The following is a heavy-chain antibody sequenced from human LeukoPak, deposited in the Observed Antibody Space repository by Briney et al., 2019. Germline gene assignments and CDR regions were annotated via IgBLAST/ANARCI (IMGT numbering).Heavy chain of an antibody. V-gene: IGHV3-21*01. CDR1: GFAFSSYS. J-gene: IGHJ6*02. CDR2: ISSSSSYI. CDR3: ARVTTMLDWLPPNYYYYGMDV. D-gene: IGHD3-9*01. Sequence: GGSLRLSCAASGFAFSSYSMNWVRQAPGKGLEWVSSISSSSSYIYYADSVKGRFTISRDNAKNSLYLQMNSLRAEDTAVYYCARVTTMLDWLPPNYYYYGMDVWGQGTTVTVSS.